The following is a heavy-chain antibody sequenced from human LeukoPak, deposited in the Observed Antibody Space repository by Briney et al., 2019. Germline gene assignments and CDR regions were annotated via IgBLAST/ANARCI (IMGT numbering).Heavy chain of an antibody. CDR1: GFTFSSYA. J-gene: IGHJ4*02. Sequence: GRSLRLSCAAPGFTFSSYAMHWVRQAPGKGLEWVAVISYDGSNKYYADSVKGRFTISRDNSKNTLYLQMNSLRAEDTAVYYCARDLIRGATTLYYFDYWGQGTLVTVSS. CDR3: ARDLIRGATTLYYFDY. D-gene: IGHD1-26*01. CDR2: ISYDGSNK. V-gene: IGHV3-30-3*01.